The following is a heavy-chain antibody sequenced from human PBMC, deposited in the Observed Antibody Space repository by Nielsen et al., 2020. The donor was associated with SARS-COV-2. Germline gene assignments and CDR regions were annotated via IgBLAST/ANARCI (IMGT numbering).Heavy chain of an antibody. CDR3: AKDNPDYDSSGYYYLGDEYFQH. CDR2: ISGSGGST. J-gene: IGHJ1*01. CDR1: GFTFSSHW. V-gene: IGHV3-23*01. Sequence: GESKKISCAASGFTFSSHWMHWVRQAPGQGLEWVSAISGSGGSTYYADSVKGRFTISRDNSKNTMYLQMNSLRAEDTAVYYCAKDNPDYDSSGYYYLGDEYFQHWGQGTLVTVSS. D-gene: IGHD3-22*01.